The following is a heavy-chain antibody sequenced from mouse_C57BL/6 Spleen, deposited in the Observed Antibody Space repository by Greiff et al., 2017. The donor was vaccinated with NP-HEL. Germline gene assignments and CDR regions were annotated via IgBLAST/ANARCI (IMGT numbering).Heavy chain of an antibody. CDR1: GYTFTSYW. V-gene: IGHV1-59*01. CDR3: ARGTRLGRDY. J-gene: IGHJ2*01. D-gene: IGHD4-1*01. CDR2: IDPSDSYT. Sequence: QVQLQQPGAELVRPGTSVKLSCKASGYTFTSYWMHWVKQRPGQGLEWIGVIDPSDSYTNYNQKFKGKATLTVDTSSSTAYMQLSSLTSEDSAVYYCARGTRLGRDYWGQGTTLTVSS.